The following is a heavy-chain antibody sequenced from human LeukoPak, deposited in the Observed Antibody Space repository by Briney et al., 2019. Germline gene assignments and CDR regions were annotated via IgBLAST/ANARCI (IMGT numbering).Heavy chain of an antibody. Sequence: GGSLRLSCAASGFTFSTYGMHWVRQAPGKGLEWVAVIWYGGSNTYYADSVKGRFTISRDNSKNTLYLQMNSLRAEDTAVYYCAKDPDDFWSGSHYWGQGTLVTVSS. CDR1: GFTFSTYG. V-gene: IGHV3-30*02. CDR2: IWYGGSNT. D-gene: IGHD3-3*01. CDR3: AKDPDDFWSGSHY. J-gene: IGHJ4*02.